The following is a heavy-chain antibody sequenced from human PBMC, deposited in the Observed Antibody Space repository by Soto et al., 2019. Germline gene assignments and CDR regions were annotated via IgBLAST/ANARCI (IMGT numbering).Heavy chain of an antibody. J-gene: IGHJ4*02. Sequence: QVQLVQSGAEVKKPGSSVKVSCKASGGTFSSYTISWVRQAPGQGLEWMGRIIPILGIANYAQKFQGRVTITADKSTSTAYMELSSLRSEDTAVYYCARGWDSSGYPDYWGQGTLVTVSS. D-gene: IGHD3-22*01. CDR2: IIPILGIA. CDR1: GGTFSSYT. CDR3: ARGWDSSGYPDY. V-gene: IGHV1-69*02.